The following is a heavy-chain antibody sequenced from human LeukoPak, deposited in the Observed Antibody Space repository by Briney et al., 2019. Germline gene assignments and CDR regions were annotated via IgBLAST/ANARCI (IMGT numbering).Heavy chain of an antibody. CDR3: ARGRYTGAFDI. CDR2: IGTACDP. V-gene: IGHV3-13*05. D-gene: IGHD7-27*01. J-gene: IGHJ3*02. Sequence: PGGSVRLFCAASGFTFSRYDMHWVRQATGKGLEWVSAIGTACDPYYPAAVKGRFTISRENAQTSLYLQMNGLRAGDTAVYYCARGRYTGAFDIWGQGTMVTVSS. CDR1: GFTFSRYD.